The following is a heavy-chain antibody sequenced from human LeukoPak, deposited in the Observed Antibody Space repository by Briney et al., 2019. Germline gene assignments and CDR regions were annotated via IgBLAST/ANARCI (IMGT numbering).Heavy chain of an antibody. J-gene: IGHJ4*02. D-gene: IGHD6-13*01. V-gene: IGHV3-23*01. CDR1: GFTFSSYS. Sequence: PGGSLRLSCAASGFTFSSYSMNWVRQAPGKGLEWVSSITSSGGSTYYAQSVKGRLTISRDNSKNTLYLQMNSLRAEDTALYYCARGAIASAGFDYWGQGTLVTVSS. CDR2: ITSSGGST. CDR3: ARGAIASAGFDY.